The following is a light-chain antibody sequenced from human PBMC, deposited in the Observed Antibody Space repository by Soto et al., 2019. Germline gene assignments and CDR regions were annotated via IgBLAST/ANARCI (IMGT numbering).Light chain of an antibody. J-gene: IGKJ4*01. V-gene: IGKV1D-13*01. CDR1: QGINNA. Sequence: AIQLTQSPSSLSASVGDRVTITCRASQGINNALAWYQQKPGKAPNLLIFDASSLETGVPSRFSGSGSGTDFTLTISSLQPEDFATYYCQQFNDYPLLTFGGGNKVEIK. CDR3: QQFNDYPLLT. CDR2: DAS.